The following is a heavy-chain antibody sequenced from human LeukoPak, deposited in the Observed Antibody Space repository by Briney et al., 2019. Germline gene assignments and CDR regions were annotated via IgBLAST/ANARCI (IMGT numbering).Heavy chain of an antibody. D-gene: IGHD4-17*01. CDR2: IYTSGST. CDR3: TRDTGTTGEVRFDP. J-gene: IGHJ5*02. V-gene: IGHV4-4*07. CDR1: GNSFGDYY. Sequence: SETLSLTCTVSGNSFGDYYWSWIRQPAGKGLEWIGRIYTSGSTTYNPSLKSRVTMSVDTSKSQFSLNLMSVTAADTAVYYCTRDTGTTGEVRFDPWGQGTLVTVSS.